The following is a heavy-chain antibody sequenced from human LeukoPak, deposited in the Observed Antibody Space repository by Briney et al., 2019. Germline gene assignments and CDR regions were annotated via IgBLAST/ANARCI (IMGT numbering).Heavy chain of an antibody. V-gene: IGHV1-69*05. Sequence: HRASVKVSCKASGGTFSSYAFSWVRQAPGQGPEWMGGIIPIFGTANYAQKFQGRVTITTDESTSTAYMELSSLRSEDTAVYYCATFPAMVRGVIIPEYFQHWGQGTLVTVSS. CDR1: GGTFSSYA. CDR2: IIPIFGTA. D-gene: IGHD3-10*01. J-gene: IGHJ1*01. CDR3: ATFPAMVRGVIIPEYFQH.